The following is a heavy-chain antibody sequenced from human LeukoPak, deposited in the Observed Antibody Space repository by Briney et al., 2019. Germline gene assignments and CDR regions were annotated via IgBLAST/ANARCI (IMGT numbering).Heavy chain of an antibody. Sequence: PGGSLRLSCAASGFTFSSYVMNWVRQAPEKGLEWVSVISGGGGSTYYADSVKGRFTISRDNSKNTLFLQMNSLRAEDTAVYYCAKGGYCSSTSCYVGWFDPWGQGALVTVSS. V-gene: IGHV3-23*01. CDR2: ISGGGGST. J-gene: IGHJ5*02. CDR3: AKGGYCSSTSCYVGWFDP. CDR1: GFTFSSYV. D-gene: IGHD2-2*01.